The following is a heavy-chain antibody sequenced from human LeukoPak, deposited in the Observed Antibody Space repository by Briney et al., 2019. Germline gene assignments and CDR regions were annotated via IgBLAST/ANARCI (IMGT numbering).Heavy chain of an antibody. CDR3: ARHTSMATRTNWFDP. J-gene: IGHJ5*02. CDR1: GVSISSYY. V-gene: IGHV4-59*08. D-gene: IGHD5-24*01. CDR2: IYYSGST. Sequence: SETLSLTCTVAGVSISSYYWSWIRQPPGKGLEWIGYIYYSGSTNYNPSLKSRVTISVDTSKNQFSLTLSSVTAADTAVYYCARHTSMATRTNWFDPWGQGALVTVSS.